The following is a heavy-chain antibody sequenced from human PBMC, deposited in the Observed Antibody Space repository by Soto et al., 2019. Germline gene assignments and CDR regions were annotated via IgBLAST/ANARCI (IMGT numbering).Heavy chain of an antibody. V-gene: IGHV3-43*02. CDR3: AKDIWVAKSSRGWYYYGMDV. Sequence: GGSLRLSCAASGFTFDDYAMHWVRQAPGKGLEWVSLISGDGGSTYYADSVKGRFTISRDNSKNSLYLQMNSLRTEDTALYYCAKDIWVAKSSRGWYYYGMDVWGQGTTVTVSS. D-gene: IGHD6-19*01. CDR2: ISGDGGST. CDR1: GFTFDDYA. J-gene: IGHJ6*02.